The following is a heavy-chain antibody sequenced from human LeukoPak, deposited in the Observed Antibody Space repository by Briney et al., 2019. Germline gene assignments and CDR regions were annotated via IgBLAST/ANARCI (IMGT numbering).Heavy chain of an antibody. D-gene: IGHD3-3*01. CDR2: ISGSGGST. CDR1: GFTFSSYA. V-gene: IGHV3-23*01. CDR3: AKGPYRFLEWLRFDY. J-gene: IGHJ4*02. Sequence: PGGSLRLSCAASGFTFSSYAMSWVRQAPGKGLEWVSAISGSGGSTYYADSVKGRFTISRDNSKNTLYLQMNSLRAEDTAVYYCAKGPYRFLEWLRFDYWGQGTLVTVSS.